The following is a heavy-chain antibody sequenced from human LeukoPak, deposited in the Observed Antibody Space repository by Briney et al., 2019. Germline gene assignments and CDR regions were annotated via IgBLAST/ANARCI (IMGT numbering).Heavy chain of an antibody. CDR3: ARDRPYTGGWRGFDY. CDR1: GGTFSRYA. CDR2: IIPMFGIA. J-gene: IGHJ4*02. Sequence: SVKLSRKASGGTFSRYAISWVRQAPGQGLEWMGGIIPMFGIANYAQKFQGRVTITADESTSTAYMELSSLRSEDTAVYYCARDRPYTGGWRGFDYWGQGTLVTVSS. V-gene: IGHV1-69*13. D-gene: IGHD6-19*01.